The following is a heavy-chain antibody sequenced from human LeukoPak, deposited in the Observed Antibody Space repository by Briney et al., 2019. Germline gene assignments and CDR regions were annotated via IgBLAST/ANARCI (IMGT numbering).Heavy chain of an antibody. J-gene: IGHJ4*02. Sequence: ASVKVSCKTSGYTFTGYYMHWVRQAPGQGLEWMGWINPNSGGTNYAQKFQGRVTMTRDTSISTVYMELSSLRSEDTAVYYCAREHTGDSMYAYWGQGTLVTVSS. V-gene: IGHV1-2*02. CDR1: GYTFTGYY. D-gene: IGHD4-17*01. CDR2: INPNSGGT. CDR3: AREHTGDSMYAY.